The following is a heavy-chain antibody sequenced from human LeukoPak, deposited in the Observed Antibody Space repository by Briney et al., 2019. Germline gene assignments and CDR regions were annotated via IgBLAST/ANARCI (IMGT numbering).Heavy chain of an antibody. D-gene: IGHD4/OR15-4a*01. V-gene: IGHV3-74*01. CDR2: INSDGSST. Sequence: PGGSLRLSCAASGFTFSSYWMHWVRQAPGKGPVWVSRINSDGSSTSYADSVKGRFTISRDNSKNTLYLQMNSLRAEDTAVYYCARRAGAYSHPYDYWGQGTLVTVSS. J-gene: IGHJ4*02. CDR3: ARRAGAYSHPYDY. CDR1: GFTFSSYW.